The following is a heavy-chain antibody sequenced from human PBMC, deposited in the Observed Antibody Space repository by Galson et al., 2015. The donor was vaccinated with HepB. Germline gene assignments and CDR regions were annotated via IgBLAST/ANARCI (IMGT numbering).Heavy chain of an antibody. CDR2: TYYRSXXXN. V-gene: IGHV6-1*01. J-gene: IGHJ4*02. D-gene: IGHD1-26*01. Sequence: CAISGDSVSGNSAAWNWIRQSPSRGLEWLGRTYYRSXXXNDYAVSVESRITINSDTSKNQFSLQLNSVTPEDTAVYYCARGDSGFDSWGQGTLVTVSS. CDR1: GDSVSGNSAA. CDR3: ARGDSGFDS.